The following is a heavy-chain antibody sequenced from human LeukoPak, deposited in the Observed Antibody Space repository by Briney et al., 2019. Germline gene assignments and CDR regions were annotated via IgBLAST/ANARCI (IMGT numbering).Heavy chain of an antibody. J-gene: IGHJ6*03. CDR3: ARDGESRFYTYYYYMDV. Sequence: ASVKVSCKASGYTFTSYGISWVRQAPGQGLEWMGWINPYNGNTKYAQKVQGRVTLTTDTSTSTAYMELRSLRSDGTAVYYCARDGESRFYTYYYYMDVWGRGTTVTVSS. CDR2: INPYNGNT. CDR1: GYTFTSYG. V-gene: IGHV1-18*01. D-gene: IGHD2-2*02.